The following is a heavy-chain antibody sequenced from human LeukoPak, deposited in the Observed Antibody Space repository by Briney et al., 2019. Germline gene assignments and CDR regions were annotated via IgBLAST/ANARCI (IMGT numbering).Heavy chain of an antibody. CDR1: GFTFSTYW. Sequence: GGSLRLSCAASGFTFSTYWMHWIRQAPGNGLIWVSRINSDGSSTAYADSVKGRFTISRDNAKNTLYLQMNSLRVEDTAVYYCVRGAPFDYWGQGILVTVSS. CDR3: VRGAPFDY. V-gene: IGHV3-74*01. J-gene: IGHJ4*02. CDR2: INSDGSST.